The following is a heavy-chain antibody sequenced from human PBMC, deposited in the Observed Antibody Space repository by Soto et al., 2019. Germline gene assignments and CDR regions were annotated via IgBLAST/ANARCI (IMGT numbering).Heavy chain of an antibody. V-gene: IGHV4-34*01. CDR3: ARDRVYYDSSGYYLDAFDI. CDR2: INHSGNT. CDR1: GGSFSGYF. J-gene: IGHJ3*02. Sequence: SETLSLTCAVYGGSFSGYFWTWIRQPPGKGLEWIGEINHSGNTNYNPSLKSRVTISVDTSENEFSLRLTSVTAADTAVYYCARDRVYYDSSGYYLDAFDIWGQGTMVTVS. D-gene: IGHD3-22*01.